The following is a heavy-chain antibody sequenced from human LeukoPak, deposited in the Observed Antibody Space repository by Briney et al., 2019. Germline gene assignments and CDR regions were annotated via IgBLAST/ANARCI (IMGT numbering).Heavy chain of an antibody. CDR1: GFTFSGYW. V-gene: IGHV3-7*05. CDR2: IKQDGGEK. J-gene: IGHJ4*02. Sequence: TGGSLRLSCAASGFTFSGYWMAWVRQAPGRWLEWVAHIKQDGGEKKDVEPVKGRFTISRDNAKSSVYLQMNGLRAEDTAVYYCARDDYLGYWGQGTLVTVSA. CDR3: ARDDYLGY. D-gene: IGHD3-16*01.